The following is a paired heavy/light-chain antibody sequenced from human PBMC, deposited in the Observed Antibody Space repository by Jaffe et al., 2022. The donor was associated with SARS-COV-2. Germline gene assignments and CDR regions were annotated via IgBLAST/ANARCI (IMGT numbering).Heavy chain of an antibody. J-gene: IGHJ4*02. D-gene: IGHD3-10*01. Sequence: EVQVVESGGGLVQPGGSLRLSCAASGFTFSNYAMTWVRQAPGMGLEWVSSVSDNGINTYYADSVKGRFTISRDNSKNTLYLQMNSLRGEDTAVYFCAKYLYASGSFFDYWGQGTLVTVSS. CDR2: VSDNGINT. CDR1: GFTFSNYA. CDR3: AKYLYASGSFFDY. V-gene: IGHV3-23*04.
Light chain of an antibody. CDR3: QQRRHWPVT. J-gene: IGKJ5*01. CDR2: DAS. V-gene: IGKV3-11*01. CDR1: QSISSQ. Sequence: EVVLTQSPATLSLSPGERATLSCRASQSISSQLAWYQQKPGQAPSLLIYDASNRATGIPARFSGSGSGTDFTLTISSLEPEDFAVYYCQQRRHWPVTFGQGTRLEI.